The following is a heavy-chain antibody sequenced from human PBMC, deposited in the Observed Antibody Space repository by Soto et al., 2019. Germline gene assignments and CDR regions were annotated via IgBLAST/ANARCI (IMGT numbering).Heavy chain of an antibody. J-gene: IGHJ4*02. D-gene: IGHD5-12*01. CDR3: ARGEIDGYSGYDYGGDFDY. Sequence: QVQLVQSGAEVKKPGSSVKVSCKASGGTFSSYTISWVRQAPGQGLEWMGRIIPILGIANYAQKFQGRVTITADKSTSTAYMELSSLRSEDTAVYYCARGEIDGYSGYDYGGDFDYWGQGTLVTVSS. CDR1: GGTFSSYT. CDR2: IIPILGIA. V-gene: IGHV1-69*02.